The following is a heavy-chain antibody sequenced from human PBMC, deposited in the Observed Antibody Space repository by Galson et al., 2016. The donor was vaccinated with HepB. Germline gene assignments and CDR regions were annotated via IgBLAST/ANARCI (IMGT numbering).Heavy chain of an antibody. J-gene: IGHJ2*01. Sequence: SLRLSGAASGFSFSSYSMDWVRQAPGKGLEWLALISSTGQTIRYEDSVKGRLPISRDNGNNSVSLLLNSLRVEDTALYYCARDLTSTASYWYFDLWGRGTLLTVSS. V-gene: IGHV3-48*01. CDR2: ISSTGQTI. CDR1: GFSFSSYS. CDR3: ARDLTSTASYWYFDL.